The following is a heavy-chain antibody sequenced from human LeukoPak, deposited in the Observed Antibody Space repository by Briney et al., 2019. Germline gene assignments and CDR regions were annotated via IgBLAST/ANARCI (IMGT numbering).Heavy chain of an antibody. V-gene: IGHV3-23*01. CDR1: GFTFSNYA. Sequence: GGSLRLSCAASGFTFSNYAITWVRQTPGKGLEWVSTISSSGSRTDYADSVKGRFAISRDNSKNTLYLQMNSLRVEDTAVYYCAKDGYYDSIGLTLQYWGPGTLVTVSS. J-gene: IGHJ1*01. CDR2: ISSSGSRT. D-gene: IGHD3-16*01. CDR3: AKDGYYDSIGLTLQY.